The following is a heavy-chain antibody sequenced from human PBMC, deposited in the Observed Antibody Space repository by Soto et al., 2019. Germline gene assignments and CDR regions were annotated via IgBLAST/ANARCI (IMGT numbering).Heavy chain of an antibody. CDR2: IYYSGTT. CDR3: ARGPYYYGMDV. J-gene: IGHJ6*02. CDR1: NGSVSSGTYS. V-gene: IGHV4-30-2*01. Sequence: SETLSLTCTVSNGSVSSGTYSWSWVRQPPGKGLEWIGDIYYSGTTYYTPSLKSRLTMSMDRANDHFSLNLTSVTAADTAVYYCARGPYYYGMDVWGQGITVTVSS.